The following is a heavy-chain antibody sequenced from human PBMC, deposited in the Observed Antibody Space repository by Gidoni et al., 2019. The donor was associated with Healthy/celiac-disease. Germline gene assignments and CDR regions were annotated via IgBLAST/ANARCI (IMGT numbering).Heavy chain of an antibody. Sequence: QVQLVESGGGVVQPGRSLRLSCAASGFTFSRYGMHWVRQAPGKGLEWVAVISYDGSNKYYADSVKGRFTISRDNSKNTLYLQMNSLRAEDTAVYYCAKDGDYGGSYWYFDLWGRGTLVTVSS. CDR1: GFTFSRYG. D-gene: IGHD4-17*01. V-gene: IGHV3-30*18. J-gene: IGHJ2*01. CDR2: ISYDGSNK. CDR3: AKDGDYGGSYWYFDL.